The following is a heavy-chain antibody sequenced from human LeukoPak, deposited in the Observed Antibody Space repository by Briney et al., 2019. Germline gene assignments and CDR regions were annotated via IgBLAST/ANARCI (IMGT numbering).Heavy chain of an antibody. CDR1: GGSFSGYY. V-gene: IGHV4-34*01. CDR3: ARGKTLWGMIAVAGIKYYFDY. Sequence: PSETLSLTCAVYGGSFSGYYWSWIRQPPGKGLEWIGEINHSGSTNYNPSLKSRVTISVDTSKNQFSLKLSSVTAADTAVYYCARGKTLWGMIAVAGIKYYFDYWGQGTLVTVSS. D-gene: IGHD6-19*01. J-gene: IGHJ4*02. CDR2: INHSGST.